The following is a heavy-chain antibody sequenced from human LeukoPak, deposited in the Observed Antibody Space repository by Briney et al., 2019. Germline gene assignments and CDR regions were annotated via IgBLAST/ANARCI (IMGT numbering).Heavy chain of an antibody. J-gene: IGHJ4*02. CDR1: GFTFSETW. Sequence: GGSLSLSCAASGFTFSETWMHWVRQVPGKGLVWVSRIRNDGSDARYAESVKGRFTISRDNAKNTLYLQMNSLRDEDTAVYYCARDWYHAIDYWGQGTLVTVSS. D-gene: IGHD2-2*01. CDR2: IRNDGSDA. V-gene: IGHV3-74*01. CDR3: ARDWYHAIDY.